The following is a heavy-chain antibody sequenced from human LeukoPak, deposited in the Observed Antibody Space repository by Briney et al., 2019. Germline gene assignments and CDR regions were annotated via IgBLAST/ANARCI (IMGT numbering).Heavy chain of an antibody. Sequence: PGGSLRLSCAASGFTFSSYEMNWVRQAPGKGLEWVSYISSSGSTIYYADSVKGRFTISRDNAKNSLYLQINSLRAEDTAVYYCARDLGGSYWEGGYWGQGTLVTVSS. CDR3: ARDLGGSYWEGGY. D-gene: IGHD1-26*01. J-gene: IGHJ4*02. CDR1: GFTFSSYE. CDR2: ISSSGSTI. V-gene: IGHV3-48*03.